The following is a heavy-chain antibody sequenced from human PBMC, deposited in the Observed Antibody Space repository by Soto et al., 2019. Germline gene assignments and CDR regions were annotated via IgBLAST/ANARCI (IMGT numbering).Heavy chain of an antibody. D-gene: IGHD3-22*01. J-gene: IGHJ4*02. CDR3: ARHGWGTMIVVVSYVDY. CDR2: IYYSGST. Sequence: SETLSLTCTVSGGSISSSSYYWGWIRQPPGKGLEWIGSIYYSGSTYYNPSLKSRVTISVDTSKNQFSLKLSSVTAADTAVYYCARHGWGTMIVVVSYVDYWGQGTLVTVSS. CDR1: GGSISSSSYY. V-gene: IGHV4-39*01.